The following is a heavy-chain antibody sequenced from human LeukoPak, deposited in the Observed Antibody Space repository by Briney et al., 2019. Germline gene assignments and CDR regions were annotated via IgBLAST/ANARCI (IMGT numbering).Heavy chain of an antibody. J-gene: IGHJ5*02. CDR3: AREYYDILTGSWWMVWKAKDGDHNWFDP. V-gene: IGHV1-2*02. Sequence: EASVKVSCKASGYTFTGYYMHWVRQAPGQGLEWMGWINPNSGGTNYAQKFQGRVTMTRDTSISTAYMELSRLRSDDTAVYYCAREYYDILTGSWWMVWKAKDGDHNWFDPWGQGTLVTVSS. CDR2: INPNSGGT. D-gene: IGHD3-9*01. CDR1: GYTFTGYY.